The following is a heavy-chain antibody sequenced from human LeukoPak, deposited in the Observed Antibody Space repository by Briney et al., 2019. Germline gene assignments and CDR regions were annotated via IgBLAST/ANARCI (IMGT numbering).Heavy chain of an antibody. J-gene: IGHJ6*03. V-gene: IGHV4-4*07. Sequence: PSETLSLTCTVSGGSLSSYYWSWIRQPAGKGLEWIGRIYTSGSTNYNPSLKSRVTMSVDTSKNQLSLKLSSVTAADTAVYYCAIAYCGGDCYSPYYYYMDVWGKGTTVTVSS. CDR1: GGSLSSYY. CDR3: AIAYCGGDCYSPYYYYMDV. D-gene: IGHD2-21*01. CDR2: IYTSGST.